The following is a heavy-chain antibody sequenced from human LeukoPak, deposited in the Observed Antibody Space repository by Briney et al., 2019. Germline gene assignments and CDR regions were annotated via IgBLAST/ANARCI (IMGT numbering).Heavy chain of an antibody. CDR2: ISGSGGST. J-gene: IGHJ5*02. V-gene: IGHV3-23*01. CDR1: GFTFSSYA. Sequence: GGSLRLSCAASGFTFSSYAMRWVRQAPGKGLEWVSAISGSGGSTYYADSVRGRFTISRDNSKNTLYLQMNSLRAEDTAVYYCARRKITMIVVVTYNWLDTWGQGTLVTVSS. CDR3: ARRKITMIVVVTYNWLDT. D-gene: IGHD3-22*01.